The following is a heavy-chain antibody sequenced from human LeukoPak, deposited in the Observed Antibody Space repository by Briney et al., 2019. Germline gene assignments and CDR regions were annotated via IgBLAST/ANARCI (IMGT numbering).Heavy chain of an antibody. J-gene: IGHJ5*02. D-gene: IGHD6-19*01. V-gene: IGHV1-69*04. Sequence: GASVKVSCKASGGTFSSYAISWVRQAPGQGLEWMGRIIPILGIANYAQKFQGRVTITADKSTSAAYMELSSLRSEDTAVYYCARGPMRIAVAGTWRGNWFDPWGQGTLVTVSS. CDR2: IIPILGIA. CDR3: ARGPMRIAVAGTWRGNWFDP. CDR1: GGTFSSYA.